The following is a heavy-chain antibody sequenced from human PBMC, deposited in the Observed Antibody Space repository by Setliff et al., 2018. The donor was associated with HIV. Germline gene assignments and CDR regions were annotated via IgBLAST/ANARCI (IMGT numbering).Heavy chain of an antibody. CDR2: IYHSGKT. V-gene: IGHV4-34*01. CDR1: GGSFSGFY. J-gene: IGHJ5*02. CDR3: ARGFTIFGVGFSADPTGNWFDP. Sequence: SETLSLTCAVYGGSFSGFYWSWIRQAPGKGLEWIGEIYHSGKTNYNPSLKSRITLSVDTSENQFALKLASVTAADTAVYYCARGFTIFGVGFSADPTGNWFDPWGQGTLVTVSS. D-gene: IGHD3-3*01.